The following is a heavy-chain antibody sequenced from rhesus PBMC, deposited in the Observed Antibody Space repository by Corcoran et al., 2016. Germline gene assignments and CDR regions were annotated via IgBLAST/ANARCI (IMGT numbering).Heavy chain of an antibody. J-gene: IGHJ4*01. D-gene: IGHD2-15*01. CDR3: ARVRYCSSTYCSRPSIDY. V-gene: IGHV2-95*01. CDR2: IYWNDSK. CDR1: GFSISTTGTG. Sequence: QVTLKESGPALVKPTQTLTLTCTFSGFSISTTGTGVGWIRQPPGKALEWLASIYWNDSKYYTTPLKHRRTISQDTAKKPVVLTRTNMDPVDTATYYCARVRYCSSTYCSRPSIDYWGQGVLVTVSS.